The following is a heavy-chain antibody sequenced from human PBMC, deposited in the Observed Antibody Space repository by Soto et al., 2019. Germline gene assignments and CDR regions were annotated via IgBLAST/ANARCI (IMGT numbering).Heavy chain of an antibody. D-gene: IGHD3-3*01. Sequence: KASETLSLTCAVSGGSISSGGYSWSWIRQPPGKGLEWIGYIYHSGSTYYNPSLKSRVTISVDRSKNQFSLKLSSVTAADTAVYYCARTIYDFWSGYYTWWFDPWGQGTLVTVSS. J-gene: IGHJ5*02. CDR1: GGSISSGGYS. V-gene: IGHV4-30-2*01. CDR2: IYHSGST. CDR3: ARTIYDFWSGYYTWWFDP.